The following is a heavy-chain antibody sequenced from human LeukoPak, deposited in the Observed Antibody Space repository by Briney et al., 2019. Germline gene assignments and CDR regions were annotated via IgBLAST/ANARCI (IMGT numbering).Heavy chain of an antibody. J-gene: IGHJ6*03. CDR2: ISYDGSNK. CDR1: GFTFSSYA. D-gene: IGHD3-10*01. CDR3: AKDSGGELLLWYYYMDV. V-gene: IGHV3-30*04. Sequence: HTGGSLRLSCAASGFTFSSYAMHWVRQAPGKGLEWVAVISYDGSNKYYADSVKGRFTISRDNSKNTLYLQMNSLRAEDTAVYYCAKDSGGELLLWYYYMDVWGKGTTVTISS.